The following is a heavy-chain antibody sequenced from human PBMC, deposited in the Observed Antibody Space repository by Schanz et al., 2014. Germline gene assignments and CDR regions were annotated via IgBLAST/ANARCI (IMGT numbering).Heavy chain of an antibody. Sequence: QLMQSGSEVRKPGASVKASCKASGYIFGSHGMTWVRQAPGQGPELMGWINAHTGNTQYAQKFQGRVNMTRDTSTGTAYLGLTRLRFEDTAVYYCARGSLAGYVALLMAANDYWGQGTLLTVSA. CDR2: INAHTGNT. CDR3: ARGSLAGYVALLMAANDY. CDR1: GYIFGSHG. V-gene: IGHV1-18*01. J-gene: IGHJ4*02. D-gene: IGHD2-15*01.